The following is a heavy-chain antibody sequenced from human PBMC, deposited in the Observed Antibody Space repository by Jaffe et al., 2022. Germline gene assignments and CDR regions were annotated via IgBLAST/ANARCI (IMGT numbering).Heavy chain of an antibody. Sequence: EVQLVESGGGLVQPGRSLRLSCAASGFTFDDYAMHWVRQAPGKGLEWVSGISWNSGSIGYADSVKGRFTISRDNAKNSLYLQMNSLRAEDTALYYCAKDMAKDIVVVVAAPDYWGQGTLVTVSS. J-gene: IGHJ4*02. CDR1: GFTFDDYA. CDR3: AKDMAKDIVVVVAAPDY. V-gene: IGHV3-9*01. D-gene: IGHD2-15*01. CDR2: ISWNSGSI.